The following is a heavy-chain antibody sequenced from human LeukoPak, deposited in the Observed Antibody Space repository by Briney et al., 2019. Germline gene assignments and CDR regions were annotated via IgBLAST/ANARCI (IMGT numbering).Heavy chain of an antibody. Sequence: PSETLSLTCTVSGGSISSYYWSWIRQPPGKGLEWIGYIYYSGSTNYNPSLKSRVTISVDTSKNQFSLKLSSVTAADTAVYYCARDRSIAAANWFDPWGQGTLVTASS. CDR2: IYYSGST. CDR1: GGSISSYY. D-gene: IGHD6-13*01. CDR3: ARDRSIAAANWFDP. V-gene: IGHV4-59*01. J-gene: IGHJ5*02.